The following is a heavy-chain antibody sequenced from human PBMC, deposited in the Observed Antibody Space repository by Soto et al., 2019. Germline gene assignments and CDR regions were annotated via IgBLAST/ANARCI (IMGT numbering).Heavy chain of an antibody. J-gene: IGHJ6*03. D-gene: IGHD3-10*01. CDR2: MNPNSGNT. CDR1: GYTFTSYD. CDR3: ARFTPNGVRGVIYYYYMDV. Sequence: ASVKVSCKASGYTFTSYDINWVRQATGQGLEWMGWMNPNSGNTGYAQKFQGRVTMTRNTSISTAYMELSSLRSEDTAVYYCARFTPNGVRGVIYYYYMDVWGKGTTVTVSS. V-gene: IGHV1-8*01.